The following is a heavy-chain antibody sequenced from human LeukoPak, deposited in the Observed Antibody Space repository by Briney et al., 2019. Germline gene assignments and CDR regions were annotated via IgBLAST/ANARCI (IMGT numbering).Heavy chain of an antibody. D-gene: IGHD3-22*01. CDR2: IYYSGST. CDR1: GGSISSYY. Sequence: SETLSLTCTVSGGSISSYYWSWIRQPPGKGLEWIGYIYYSGSTYYNPSLKSRVTISVDTSKNQFSLKLSSVTAADTAVYYCAREAYYDSSGRFEGAFDIWGQGTMVTVSS. J-gene: IGHJ3*02. CDR3: AREAYYDSSGRFEGAFDI. V-gene: IGHV4-59*12.